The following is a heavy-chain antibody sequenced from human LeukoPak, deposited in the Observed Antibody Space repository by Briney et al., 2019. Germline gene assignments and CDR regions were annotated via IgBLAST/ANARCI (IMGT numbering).Heavy chain of an antibody. J-gene: IGHJ4*02. CDR1: GYTFTGYY. CDR3: ARSGERIPDNNLLDY. Sequence: GASVKVSCKASGYTFTGYYMHWVRQAPGQGLEWMGGIIPIFGTANYAQKFQGRVTITADESTSTAYMELSSLRSEDTAVYYCARSGERIPDNNLLDYWGQGTLVTVSS. D-gene: IGHD1-1*01. CDR2: IIPIFGTA. V-gene: IGHV1-69*13.